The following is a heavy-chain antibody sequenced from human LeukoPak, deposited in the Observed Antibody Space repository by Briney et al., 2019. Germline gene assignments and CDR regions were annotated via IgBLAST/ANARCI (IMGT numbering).Heavy chain of an antibody. CDR1: GDIVSSDSAA. V-gene: IGHV6-1*01. Sequence: SQTLSLTCAISGDIVSSDSAAWNCIRQSPSRGLEWLGRTYYRSKWYNDYAVSVKSRITINPDTSKNQFSLQLNSLTPEDTAVYYCARAVAGTEGWFNSWGQGTLVTVSS. CDR2: TYYRSKWYN. D-gene: IGHD6-19*01. J-gene: IGHJ5*01. CDR3: ARAVAGTEGWFNS.